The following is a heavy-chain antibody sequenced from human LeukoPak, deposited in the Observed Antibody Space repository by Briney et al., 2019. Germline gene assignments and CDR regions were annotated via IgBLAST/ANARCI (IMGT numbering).Heavy chain of an antibody. CDR1: GGSVSSATYY. D-gene: IGHD5-24*01. CDR3: ARWGDGYSYAYYFDS. CDR2: IHYSGST. V-gene: IGHV4-61*01. J-gene: IGHJ4*02. Sequence: NPSETLSLTCTVSGGSVSSATYYWSWIRQPPGKRLEWIGYIHYSGSTKYNPSLQSRVTISVDTSKNQFSLKLSSVTSADTAVYHCARWGDGYSYAYYFDSWGQGTLVTVSS.